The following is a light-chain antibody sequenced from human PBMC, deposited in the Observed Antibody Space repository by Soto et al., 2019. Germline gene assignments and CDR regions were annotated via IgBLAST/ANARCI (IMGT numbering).Light chain of an antibody. CDR2: GAP. CDR3: QQYNNWPPLT. Sequence: EIVMTQSPATLSVSTQERVTLSCRASQSVSSNLGWYQQKPCQAPRPLIYGAPTRATGIPARLSGSGSGTEFTLTISRLQSEDFAVYYCQQYNNWPPLTFGGGTKVEIK. CDR1: QSVSSN. J-gene: IGKJ4*01. V-gene: IGKV3-15*01.